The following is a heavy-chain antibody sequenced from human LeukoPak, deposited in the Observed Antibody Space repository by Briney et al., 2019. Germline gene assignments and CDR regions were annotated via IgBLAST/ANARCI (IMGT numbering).Heavy chain of an antibody. CDR2: ITGSSSAI. J-gene: IGHJ3*02. CDR1: EFIFSDYS. D-gene: IGHD6-13*01. Sequence: GGSLRLSCAASEFIFSDYSLNWVRQAPGKGLEWVSYITGSSSAIYYEDSVKGRFTISRDNAKNVVYLQMNSLRAEDTAMYYCARDGGSSWYGAFDIWGQGTMVTVSS. V-gene: IGHV3-48*01. CDR3: ARDGGSSWYGAFDI.